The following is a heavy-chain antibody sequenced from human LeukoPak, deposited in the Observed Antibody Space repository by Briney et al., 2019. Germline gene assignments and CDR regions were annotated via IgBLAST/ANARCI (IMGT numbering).Heavy chain of an antibody. D-gene: IGHD3-10*01. Sequence: SETLSLTCTVSGGSISSSSYYWGWIRQPPGKGLEWIGSIYYSGSTYYNPSLKSRVTISVDTSKNQFSLKLGSVTAADTAVYYCARHGAAPGSGSYLSYWGQGTLVTVSS. CDR2: IYYSGST. CDR1: GGSISSSSYY. CDR3: ARHGAAPGSGSYLSY. V-gene: IGHV4-39*01. J-gene: IGHJ4*02.